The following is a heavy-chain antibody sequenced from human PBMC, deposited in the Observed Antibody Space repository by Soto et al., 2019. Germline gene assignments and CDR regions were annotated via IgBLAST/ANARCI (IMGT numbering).Heavy chain of an antibody. D-gene: IGHD2-15*01. CDR2: ISSSSGTI. J-gene: IGHJ4*02. CDR3: ARGPTCIEGDCSSGSWHDY. V-gene: IGHV3-48*01. Sequence: EVQLVESGGDLVQPGESLRVSCAASGFTFSNYDMNWVRQAPGKGLEWVSYISSSSGTIYYADSVKGRFTTSRDNAKNSLYLQMNSLRAEDTAVYYCARGPTCIEGDCSSGSWHDYWGQGTLVTVSS. CDR1: GFTFSNYD.